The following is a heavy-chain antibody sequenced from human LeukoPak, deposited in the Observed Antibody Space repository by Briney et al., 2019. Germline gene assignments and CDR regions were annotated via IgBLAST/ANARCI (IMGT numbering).Heavy chain of an antibody. CDR1: GFTFSSYW. D-gene: IGHD4-17*01. J-gene: IGHJ4*02. Sequence: GGSLRLSCAASGFTFSSYWMSWVRQAPGKGLEWVANIKQDGSEKYYVDSVKGRFTTSRDNAKNSLYLQMNSLRAEDTAVYYCARAMTTVTDYFDYWGQGTLVTVSS. CDR2: IKQDGSEK. V-gene: IGHV3-7*01. CDR3: ARAMTTVTDYFDY.